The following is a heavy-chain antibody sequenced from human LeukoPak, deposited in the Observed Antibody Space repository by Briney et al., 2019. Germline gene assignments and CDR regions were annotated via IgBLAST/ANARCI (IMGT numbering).Heavy chain of an antibody. D-gene: IGHD2-2*01. CDR1: GYTFTSYG. CDR2: ISAYNGNT. J-gene: IGHJ6*02. Sequence: ASVKVSCKASGYTFTSYGISWVRQAPGQGLEWMGWISAYNGNTNYAQKFQGRVTMTRDTSISTAYMELSRLRSDDTAVYYCARDRTVVVPYYYYGMDVWGQGTTVTVSS. V-gene: IGHV1-18*01. CDR3: ARDRTVVVPYYYYGMDV.